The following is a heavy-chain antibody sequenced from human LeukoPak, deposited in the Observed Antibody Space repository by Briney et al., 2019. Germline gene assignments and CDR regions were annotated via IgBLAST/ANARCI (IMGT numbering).Heavy chain of an antibody. Sequence: ASETLSLTCTVSGYSISSGYYWGWIRQPPGKGLEWIGSIYHSGSTYYNPSLKSRVTISVDTSKNQFSLKLSSVTAADTAVYYCASGTVVPAALWGYFDYWGQGTLVTVSS. CDR2: IYHSGST. D-gene: IGHD2-2*01. CDR3: ASGTVVPAALWGYFDY. CDR1: GYSISSGYY. J-gene: IGHJ4*02. V-gene: IGHV4-38-2*02.